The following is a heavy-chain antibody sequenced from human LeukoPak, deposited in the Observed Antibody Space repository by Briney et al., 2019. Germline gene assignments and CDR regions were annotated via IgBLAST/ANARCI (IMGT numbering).Heavy chain of an antibody. CDR3: ARGITIFGVVITSYYFDY. D-gene: IGHD3-3*01. V-gene: IGHV4-59*01. J-gene: IGHJ4*02. CDR1: GGSISSYY. Sequence: SETLSLTCTVSGGSISSYYRSWIRQPPGKGLEWIGYIYYSGSTNYNPSLKSRVTISVDTSKNQFSLKLSSVTAADTAVYYCARGITIFGVVITSYYFDYWGQGTLVTVSS. CDR2: IYYSGST.